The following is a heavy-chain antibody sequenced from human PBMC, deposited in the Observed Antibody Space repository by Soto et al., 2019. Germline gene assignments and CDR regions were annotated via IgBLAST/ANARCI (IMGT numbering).Heavy chain of an antibody. V-gene: IGHV1-69*02. Sequence: QGLLVQSGAEVKKPGSSVKVSCKAPVGTLSTYTLTWLRQAPGQGPEWMGRIIPALDIEEYAQQFQGRVTITADTSTSTAYMELHSLRSDDTAVYYCAAVAGTSAFVGYFEYWGQGTLVTVAS. CDR2: IIPALDIE. D-gene: IGHD6-19*01. CDR3: AAVAGTSAFVGYFEY. CDR1: VGTLSTYT. J-gene: IGHJ4*02.